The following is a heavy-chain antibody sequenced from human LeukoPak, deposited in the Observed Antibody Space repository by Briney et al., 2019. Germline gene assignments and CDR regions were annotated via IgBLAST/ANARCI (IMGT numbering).Heavy chain of an antibody. V-gene: IGHV4-59*08. Sequence: SETLSLTCTVSGGSISSYYWSWIRQPPGKGLEWIGTISHSGSTYYNPSLKSRVTISVDTSNNQFSLKLSSVTAADTAVYYCARTTGQYPHFDYWGQGTLVTVSS. CDR3: ARTTGQYPHFDY. J-gene: IGHJ4*02. CDR1: GGSISSYY. CDR2: ISHSGST. D-gene: IGHD1-1*01.